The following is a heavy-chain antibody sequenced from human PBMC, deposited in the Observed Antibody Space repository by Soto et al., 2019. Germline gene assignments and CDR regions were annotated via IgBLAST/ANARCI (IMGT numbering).Heavy chain of an antibody. D-gene: IGHD3-10*02. CDR3: ASYVRGHPPEDRGPFGSWPV. CDR1: GGSISSSNW. V-gene: IGHV4-4*02. Sequence: SETLSLTCAVSGGSISSSNWWSWVRQPPGKGLEWIGEIYHSGSTNYNPSLKSRVTISVDKSKNQFSLKLSSVTAAETAVYYCASYVRGHPPEDRGPFGSWPVWGQGTLVTVSS. CDR2: IYHSGST. J-gene: IGHJ4*02.